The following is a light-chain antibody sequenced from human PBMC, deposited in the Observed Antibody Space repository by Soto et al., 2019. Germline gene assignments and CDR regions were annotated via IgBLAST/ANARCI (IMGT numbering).Light chain of an antibody. V-gene: IGKV3-11*01. CDR1: QSVGSY. CDR3: QQRSNWPPTWT. Sequence: EIVLTQSPATLSLSPGERATLSCRASQSVGSYLAWYQQKPGQAPRLLSYDASNRATGIPARFSGSGSGTDFTLTISSLEPEDFAVYYCQQRSNWPPTWTFGQGTKGEIK. CDR2: DAS. J-gene: IGKJ1*01.